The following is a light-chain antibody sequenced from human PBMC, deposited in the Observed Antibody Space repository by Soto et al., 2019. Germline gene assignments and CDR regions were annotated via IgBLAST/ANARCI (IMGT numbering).Light chain of an antibody. V-gene: IGKV1-5*03. CDR2: EES. CDR1: QSISDS. J-gene: IGKJ1*01. CDR3: QQYNGYWT. Sequence: DIQMTQSPSTLSASVGDRVTITCRASQSISDSLAWYQQKPGKAPKLLIYEESSLKSRVPSRFSGSRSGTEYTLTISSLQPEKFATYYCQQYNGYWTFGQGTKVEIK.